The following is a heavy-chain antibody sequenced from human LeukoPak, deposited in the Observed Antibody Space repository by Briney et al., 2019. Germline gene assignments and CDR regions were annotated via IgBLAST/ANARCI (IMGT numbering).Heavy chain of an antibody. CDR2: IHSDGSNT. V-gene: IGHV3-74*01. J-gene: IGHJ5*02. Sequence: GGSLGLSCAASGFTFSSYWMHWLRQAPGKGLVWVSRIHSDGSNTSYADSVKGRFTISRDNAKNTLYLQMNSLRAEDTAVYYCARDEGSTWQRFDPWGQGTLVTVSS. CDR3: ARDEGSTWQRFDP. D-gene: IGHD6-13*01. CDR1: GFTFSSYW.